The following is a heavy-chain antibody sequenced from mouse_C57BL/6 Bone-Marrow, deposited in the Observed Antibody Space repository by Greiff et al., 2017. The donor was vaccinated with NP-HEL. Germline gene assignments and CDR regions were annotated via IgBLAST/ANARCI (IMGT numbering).Heavy chain of an antibody. Sequence: QVQLKQSGAELVRPGTSVKMSCKASGYTFTNYWIGWAKQRPGHGLEWIGDIYPGGGYTNYNEKFKGKATLTADKSSSTAYMQFSSLTSEDSAIYYWARLDPGWFDVWGKGTTVTVSS. CDR2: IYPGGGYT. V-gene: IGHV1-63*01. CDR3: ARLDPGWFDV. CDR1: GYTFTNYW. J-gene: IGHJ1*03.